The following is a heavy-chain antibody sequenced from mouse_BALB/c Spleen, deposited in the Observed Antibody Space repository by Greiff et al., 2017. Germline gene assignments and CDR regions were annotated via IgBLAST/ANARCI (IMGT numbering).Heavy chain of an antibody. CDR1: GFTFSSYT. Sequence: DVMLVESGGGLVQPGGSLKLSCAASGFTFSSYTMSWVRQTPEKRLEWVAYISNGGGSTYYPDTVKGRFTISRDNAKNTLYLQMSSLKSEDTAMYYCARHHYDHDGGFDYWGQGTTLTVSS. CDR2: ISNGGGST. D-gene: IGHD2-4*01. J-gene: IGHJ2*01. CDR3: ARHHYDHDGGFDY. V-gene: IGHV5-12-2*01.